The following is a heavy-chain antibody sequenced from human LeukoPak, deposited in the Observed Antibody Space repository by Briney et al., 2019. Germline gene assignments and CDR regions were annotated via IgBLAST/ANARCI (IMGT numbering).Heavy chain of an antibody. D-gene: IGHD3-22*01. CDR2: INHSGST. CDR1: GVSFSGYY. Sequence: PSETLSLTCAVYGVSFSGYYWNWIRQPPGKGLEWIGEINHSGSTNYNPSLKSRVTISVDTSKNQFSLKMSSVTAADTAVYYCAESGVVVRDAFDIWGQGTMVTVSS. V-gene: IGHV4-34*01. CDR3: AESGVVVRDAFDI. J-gene: IGHJ3*02.